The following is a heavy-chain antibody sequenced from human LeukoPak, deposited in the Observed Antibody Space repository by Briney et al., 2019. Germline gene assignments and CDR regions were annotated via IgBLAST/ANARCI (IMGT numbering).Heavy chain of an antibody. CDR2: SYYSGST. Sequence: SETLSLTCTVSGGSISSSNYFWGWIRQPPGKGLEWIVNSYYSGSTYYNPSLKSRVTISVDTSKNQFSLRLSSVTAADTAVYXXXXXXXXCTISSCRLDSFDIWGQGTMVTVSS. D-gene: IGHD2-2*01. CDR1: GGSISSSNYF. CDR3: XXXXXXCTISSCRLDSFDI. J-gene: IGHJ3*02. V-gene: IGHV4-39*07.